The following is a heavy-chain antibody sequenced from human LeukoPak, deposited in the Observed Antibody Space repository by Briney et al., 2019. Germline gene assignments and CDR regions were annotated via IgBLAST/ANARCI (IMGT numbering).Heavy chain of an antibody. Sequence: GESLKISCKGSGYSLTRYWIGWVRPMPGKGLELMGIIYPGDSDTRHSPYFQGQVTVSTDKSISTAYLQWSSLKASDTAMYYCARLSAYSSSGGSSYYYYYYMDVWGKGTTVTVSS. J-gene: IGHJ6*03. V-gene: IGHV5-51*01. CDR2: IYPGDSDT. D-gene: IGHD6-6*01. CDR3: ARLSAYSSSGGSSYYYYYYMDV. CDR1: GYSLTRYW.